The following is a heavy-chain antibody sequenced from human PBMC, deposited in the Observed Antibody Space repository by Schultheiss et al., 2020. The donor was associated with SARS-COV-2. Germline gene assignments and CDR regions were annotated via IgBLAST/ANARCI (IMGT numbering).Heavy chain of an antibody. CDR3: ARDQDQISAFDY. J-gene: IGHJ4*02. CDR1: GGTFSSYT. Sequence: SVKVSCKASGGTFSSYTISWVRQAPGQGLEWMGRIIPILGIANYAQKFQGRVSITADKSTSTAYMELSSLRSEDTAVYYCARDQDQISAFDYWGQGTLVTVSS. CDR2: IIPILGIA. D-gene: IGHD2-2*01. V-gene: IGHV1-69*04.